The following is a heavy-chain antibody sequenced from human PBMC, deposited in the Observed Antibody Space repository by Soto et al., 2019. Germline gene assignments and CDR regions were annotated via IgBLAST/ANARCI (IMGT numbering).Heavy chain of an antibody. D-gene: IGHD5-12*01. CDR3: VKDSASGSVVSGPGESDS. V-gene: IGHV1-69*08. CDR2: IIPMLDIT. J-gene: IGHJ4*02. Sequence: QVQLVQSGAEVKKPGSSVKVSCKASGGTFSNHIITWVRQAPGQGPEWMGRIIPMLDITNCAQKFQGRVTITAXNXXXTXXREVSSLRHQDTAMIYCVKDSASGSVVSGPGESDSWGRGTPVPVSS. CDR1: GGTFSNHI.